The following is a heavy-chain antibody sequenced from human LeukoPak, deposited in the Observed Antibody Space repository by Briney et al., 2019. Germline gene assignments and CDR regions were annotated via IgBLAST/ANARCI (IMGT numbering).Heavy chain of an antibody. CDR3: ASMRGYFEY. Sequence: PGGSLRLSCAASGFSFSNYGMAWVRQAPGKGLEWVSAISGTGDSTYYADSVKGRFTISRDNSKNTLYLQMSSLRAEDTAVYYCASMRGYFEYWGQGTLVTVSS. J-gene: IGHJ4*02. CDR1: GFSFSNYG. V-gene: IGHV3-23*01. CDR2: ISGTGDST.